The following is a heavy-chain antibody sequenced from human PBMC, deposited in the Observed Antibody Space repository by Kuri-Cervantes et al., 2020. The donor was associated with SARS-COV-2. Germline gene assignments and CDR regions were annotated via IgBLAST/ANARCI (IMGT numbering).Heavy chain of an antibody. J-gene: IGHJ5*02. CDR3: ARDQRGNDYGEDWFDP. CDR1: GDSVSNNSAA. CDR2: TYYRSKWYN. D-gene: IGHD4-17*01. Sequence: SETLSLTCAISGDSVSNNSAAWNWIRQSPSRGLEWLGRTYYRSKWYNDYAISVKSRITINPDTSKNHLSLHLNSVTPEDTAVYYCARDQRGNDYGEDWFDPWGQGTLVTVSS. V-gene: IGHV6-1*01.